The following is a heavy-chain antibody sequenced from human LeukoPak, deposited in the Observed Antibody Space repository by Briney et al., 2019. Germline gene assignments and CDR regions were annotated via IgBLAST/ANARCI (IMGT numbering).Heavy chain of an antibody. CDR1: GFTFSSYS. D-gene: IGHD3-10*01. J-gene: IGHJ6*03. Sequence: PGGSLRLSCAASGFTFSSYSMSWVRQAPGKGLEWVSSISSSSSYIYYADSVKGRFTISRDNAKNSLYLQMNSLRAEDTAVYYCARGREYYGSGSYYNQHYYYYMDVWGKGTTVTVSS. CDR3: ARGREYYGSGSYYNQHYYYYMDV. CDR2: ISSSSSYI. V-gene: IGHV3-21*01.